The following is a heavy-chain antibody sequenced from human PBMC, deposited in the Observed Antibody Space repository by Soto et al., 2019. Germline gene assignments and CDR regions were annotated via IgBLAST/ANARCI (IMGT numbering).Heavy chain of an antibody. D-gene: IGHD6-6*01. V-gene: IGHV1-2*04. CDR1: GYTFTGYY. CDR3: ARRLEYSSWGMGFEY. J-gene: IGHJ4*02. CDR2: ISPNSGGT. Sequence: AXVNVSCKASGYTFTGYYMHWVLQAPGQGLEWMGWISPNSGGTNYAQKFQGWVTMTRDTSISTAYMELSRLRSDDTAVYYCARRLEYSSWGMGFEYWGQGTLVNVSS.